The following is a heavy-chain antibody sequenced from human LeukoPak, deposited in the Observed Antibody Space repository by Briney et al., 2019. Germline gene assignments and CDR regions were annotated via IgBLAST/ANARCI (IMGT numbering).Heavy chain of an antibody. D-gene: IGHD3-10*01. CDR2: ISSSSSAM. Sequence: GGSLRLSCAASGFTFSSYSMSWVRQASGKGLEWVSYISSSSSAMYYADSMKGRFTISRDNAKNSLYLQMNNLRDEDTAVYYCARGSGNAFEYWGQGALVTVSS. CDR3: ARGSGNAFEY. V-gene: IGHV3-48*02. J-gene: IGHJ4*02. CDR1: GFTFSSYS.